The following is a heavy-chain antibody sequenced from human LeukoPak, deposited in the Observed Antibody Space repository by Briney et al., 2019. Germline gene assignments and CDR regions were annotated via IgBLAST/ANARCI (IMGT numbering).Heavy chain of an antibody. J-gene: IGHJ5*02. CDR2: IKQDGSEK. CDR1: GFTFSNYW. D-gene: IGHD5-24*01. V-gene: IGHV3-7*05. Sequence: PGGSLRLSCAASGFTFSNYWMIWVRQAPGKGLEWVGNIKQDGSEKRYADSVRGRFSISRDNAQRSLYLQMNSLRAEDTAVYYCARASDPWLQLTCGQGNLVSASS. CDR3: ARASDPWLQLT.